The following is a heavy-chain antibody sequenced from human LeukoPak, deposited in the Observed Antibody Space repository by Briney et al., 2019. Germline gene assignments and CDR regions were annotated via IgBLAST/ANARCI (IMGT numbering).Heavy chain of an antibody. V-gene: IGHV4-34*01. Sequence: PSETLSLTCAVYGGSFSGYYWIWIRQPPGKGLEWIGEINHSGSTSYNPSLKSRVTISEDTSKNQFSLNLTSVTAADTAVYYCARARVRIAAGAPDYWGQGALVTVSS. CDR3: ARARVRIAAGAPDY. CDR2: INHSGST. J-gene: IGHJ4*02. CDR1: GGSFSGYY. D-gene: IGHD6-13*01.